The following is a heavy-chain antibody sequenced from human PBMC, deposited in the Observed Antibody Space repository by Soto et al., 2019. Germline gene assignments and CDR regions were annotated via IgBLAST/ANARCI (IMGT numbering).Heavy chain of an antibody. V-gene: IGHV1-2*04. CDR2: INPNSGGT. D-gene: IGHD6-13*01. CDR3: AKEMGGAAAVYYYYYGMDV. CDR1: GYTFTGYY. Sequence: ASMKVSCKASGYTFTGYYMHWVRQAPGQGLEWMGWINPNSGGTNYAQKFQGWVTMTRDTSISTAYMELSRLRSDDTAVYYCAKEMGGAAAVYYYYYGMDVWGQGTTVTVSS. J-gene: IGHJ6*02.